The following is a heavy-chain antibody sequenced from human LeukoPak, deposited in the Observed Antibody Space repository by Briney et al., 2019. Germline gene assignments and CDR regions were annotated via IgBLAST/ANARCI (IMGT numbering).Heavy chain of an antibody. V-gene: IGHV1-58*02. CDR3: AADSYYYDSSGYYHDFDY. D-gene: IGHD3-22*01. CDR2: IVVGSGNT. CDR1: VFTFTSSA. Sequence: TSVTVSFKSSVFTFTSSAMQWVRQARGQRLEWIGWIVVGSGNTNYAQKFQERVTITRDMSTSTAYMELSSLRSEDTAVYYCAADSYYYDSSGYYHDFDYWGQGTLVTVSS. J-gene: IGHJ4*02.